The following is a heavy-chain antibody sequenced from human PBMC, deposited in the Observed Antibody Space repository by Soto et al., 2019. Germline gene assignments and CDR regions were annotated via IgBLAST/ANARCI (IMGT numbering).Heavy chain of an antibody. Sequence: VQLLESGGGLVRPGGSLRLSCAVSGFTFGSYPMSWVRQAPGRGLGWVSVISASGYNTYYADSVEGRFTISRDNFKNTLYLQMNSLGCDATSVYYCAKFGGRGWNDRSSNWFDPWGQGTLVTVSS. CDR1: GFTFGSYP. J-gene: IGHJ5*02. V-gene: IGHV3-23*01. CDR3: AKFGGRGWNDRSSNWFDP. CDR2: ISASGYNT. D-gene: IGHD1-1*01.